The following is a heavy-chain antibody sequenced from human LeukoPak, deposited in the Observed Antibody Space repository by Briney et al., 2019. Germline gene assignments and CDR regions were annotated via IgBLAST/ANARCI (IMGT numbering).Heavy chain of an antibody. CDR2: INWNGGST. Sequence: GGSLRLSCAASGFTFDDYGMSWVRQAPGKGLEWVSGINWNGGSTGYADSVKGRFTISRDNAKNSLYLQMNSLRAEDTALYFCARDGIAVAGVYYFDYWGQGTLVTVSS. D-gene: IGHD6-19*01. CDR1: GFTFDDYG. V-gene: IGHV3-20*04. CDR3: ARDGIAVAGVYYFDY. J-gene: IGHJ4*02.